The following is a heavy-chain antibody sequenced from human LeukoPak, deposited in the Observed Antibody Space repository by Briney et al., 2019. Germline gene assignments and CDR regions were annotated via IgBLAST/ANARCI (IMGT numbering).Heavy chain of an antibody. J-gene: IGHJ6*03. CDR2: ISGSGGST. CDR1: GFTFNSYS. D-gene: IGHD6-6*01. CDR3: ANIAARRVYYYYMDV. V-gene: IGHV3-23*01. Sequence: GGSLRLSCAASGFTFNSYSMHWVRQAPGKGLEWVSAISGSGGSTYYADSVKGRFTISRDNSKNTLYLQMNSLRAEDTAVYYCANIAARRVYYYYMDVWGKGTTVTVSS.